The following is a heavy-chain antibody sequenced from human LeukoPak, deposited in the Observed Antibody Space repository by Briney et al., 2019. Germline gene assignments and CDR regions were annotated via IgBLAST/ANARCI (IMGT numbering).Heavy chain of an antibody. CDR3: VRVQDGYNSSWLDP. CDR1: GGTFSSYA. V-gene: IGHV1-69*13. CDR2: IIPIFGTA. Sequence: SVKVSCKASGGTFSSYAISWVRQAPGQGLEWMGGIIPIFGTANYAQKFQGRVTITADESTSTAYMELNSLRSEDTAVYYCVRVQDGYNSSWLDPWGQGTLVSVSS. J-gene: IGHJ5*02. D-gene: IGHD5-24*01.